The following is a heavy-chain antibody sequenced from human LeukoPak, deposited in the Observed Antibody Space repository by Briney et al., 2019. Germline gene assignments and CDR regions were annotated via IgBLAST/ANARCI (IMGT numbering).Heavy chain of an antibody. D-gene: IGHD5-12*01. CDR3: ARGRLKGMATTFDY. CDR1: GFTFSSYA. Sequence: PGGSLRLSCAASGFTFSSYAMHWVRQAPGKGLDYVSAISSNGGSTYYANSVKGRFTISRDNSKNTLYLQMGSLRAEDMAVYYCARGRLKGMATTFDYWGQGTLVTVSS. CDR2: ISSNGGST. V-gene: IGHV3-64*01. J-gene: IGHJ4*02.